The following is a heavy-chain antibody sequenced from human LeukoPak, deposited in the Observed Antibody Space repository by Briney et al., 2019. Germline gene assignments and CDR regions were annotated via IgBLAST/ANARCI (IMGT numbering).Heavy chain of an antibody. D-gene: IGHD6-25*01. V-gene: IGHV3-30*18. CDR3: AKELSGWYFDY. CDR2: ISHDGSNK. Sequence: PGGSLRLSCAASGLTFSSYGMHWVRQAPGKGLEWVAVISHDGSNKYYADSVKGRFTISRDNSKNTLYLQMNSLRAEDTAVYYCAKELSGWYFDYWGQGTLVTVSS. J-gene: IGHJ4*02. CDR1: GLTFSSYG.